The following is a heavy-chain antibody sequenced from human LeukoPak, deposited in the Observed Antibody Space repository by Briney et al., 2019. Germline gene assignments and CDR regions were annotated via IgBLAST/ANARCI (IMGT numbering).Heavy chain of an antibody. Sequence: SETLSLTCAVYGGSFSGYYWSWIRQPPGKGLEWIGEINHSGSTNYNPSLKSRVTISVDTSKNRFSLKLSSVTAADTAVYYCARGSSGWYVDYWGQGTLVTVSS. CDR3: ARGSSGWYVDY. CDR2: INHSGST. D-gene: IGHD6-19*01. V-gene: IGHV4-34*01. CDR1: GGSFSGYY. J-gene: IGHJ4*02.